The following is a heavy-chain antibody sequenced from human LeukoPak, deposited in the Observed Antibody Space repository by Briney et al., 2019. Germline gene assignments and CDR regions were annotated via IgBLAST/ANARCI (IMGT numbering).Heavy chain of an antibody. CDR2: ISYDGSNK. Sequence: GGPLRLSCAASGFTFSSYGMHWVRQAPGKGLEWVAVISYDGSNKYYAGSVKGRFTISRDNSKNTLYLQMNSLRAEDTAVYYCAKLDWNGYFDYWGQGTLVTVSS. CDR3: AKLDWNGYFDY. CDR1: GFTFSSYG. V-gene: IGHV3-30*18. J-gene: IGHJ4*02. D-gene: IGHD1-1*01.